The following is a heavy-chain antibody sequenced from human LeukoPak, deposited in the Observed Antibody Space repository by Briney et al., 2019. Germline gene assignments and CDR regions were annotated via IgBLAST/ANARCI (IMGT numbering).Heavy chain of an antibody. D-gene: IGHD1-26*01. Sequence: PSETLSLTCTVSGGSISSYYWSWIRQPPGKGLEWIGYIYYSGSTNYNPSLKSRVTISVDTSKNQFSLKLSSVTAADTAVYYCARLNGRSRYPKIDYWGQGTLVTVSS. V-gene: IGHV4-59*08. J-gene: IGHJ4*02. CDR1: GGSISSYY. CDR2: IYYSGST. CDR3: ARLNGRSRYPKIDY.